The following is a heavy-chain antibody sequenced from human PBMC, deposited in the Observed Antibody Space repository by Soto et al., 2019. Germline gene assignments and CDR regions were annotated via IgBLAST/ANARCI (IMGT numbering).Heavy chain of an antibody. CDR1: GFTFSSYA. CDR3: VRDRQGFDS. J-gene: IGHJ4*02. V-gene: IGHV3-74*01. CDR2: INNDGSHT. D-gene: IGHD6-6*01. Sequence: PGGSLRLSCAASGFTFSSYAMSWVRQAPGKGLVWVSNINNDGSHTSYADSVRGRFTISRDNPKNTLYLQMNSLGAEDTALYYCVRDRQGFDSWGQGMLVTVSS.